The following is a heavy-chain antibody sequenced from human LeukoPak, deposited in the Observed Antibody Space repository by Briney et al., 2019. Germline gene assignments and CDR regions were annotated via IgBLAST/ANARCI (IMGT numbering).Heavy chain of an antibody. D-gene: IGHD3-3*01. Sequence: SVKVSCKASGGTFSTYAISWVRQAPGQGLEWMGRIIPVLGVANYAQKFQGRVTISADKSTSTAYMVVSSLRSEDTAVDYCATGIGTLWSGYYHDYWGQGTLVTVRS. CDR1: GGTFSTYA. CDR2: IIPVLGVA. V-gene: IGHV1-69*04. J-gene: IGHJ4*02. CDR3: ATGIGTLWSGYYHDY.